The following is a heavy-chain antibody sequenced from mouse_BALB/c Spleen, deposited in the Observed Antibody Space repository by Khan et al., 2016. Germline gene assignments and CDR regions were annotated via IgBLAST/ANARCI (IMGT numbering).Heavy chain of an antibody. CDR1: GFNIKDTY. CDR2: IDPANGNT. J-gene: IGHJ4*01. Sequence: EVQLQESGAELVKPGASVKLSCTASGFNIKDTYMHWVKQRPEQGLEWIGRIDPANGNTKYDPKFQGKATITADTSSNTAYLQLSSLTSEDTAVYYCALYYGNYDYAMDYWGQGTSVTVSS. CDR3: ALYYGNYDYAMDY. V-gene: IGHV14-3*02. D-gene: IGHD2-1*01.